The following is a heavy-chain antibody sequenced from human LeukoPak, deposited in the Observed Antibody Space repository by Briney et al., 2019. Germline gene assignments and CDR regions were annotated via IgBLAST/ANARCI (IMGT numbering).Heavy chain of an antibody. CDR1: GFTFADYA. CDR2: ISWNSGNI. D-gene: IGHD5-18*01. J-gene: IGHJ4*02. Sequence: PGGSLRLSCAASGFTFADYAMHWVRQTPGKGLEWVSGISWNSGNIDYADSVKGRFTISRDNAKNSLYLQMNSLRAEDTALYYCAKGRGYNYGYIFGYFDYWGQGPLVTVSS. V-gene: IGHV3-9*01. CDR3: AKGRGYNYGYIFGYFDY.